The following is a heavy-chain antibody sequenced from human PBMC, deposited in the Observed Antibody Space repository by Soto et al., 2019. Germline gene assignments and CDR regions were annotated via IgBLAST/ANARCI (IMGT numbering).Heavy chain of an antibody. D-gene: IGHD3-22*01. Sequence: SVKVSCKASGGTFGSYAISWVRQAPGQGLEWMGGIIPIFGTANYAQKFQGRVTITADESTSTAYIELSSLRSEDTAVYYCARGQRYYYDSSGEFDYWGQGTLVTVSS. V-gene: IGHV1-69*13. CDR1: GGTFGSYA. CDR3: ARGQRYYYDSSGEFDY. J-gene: IGHJ4*02. CDR2: IIPIFGTA.